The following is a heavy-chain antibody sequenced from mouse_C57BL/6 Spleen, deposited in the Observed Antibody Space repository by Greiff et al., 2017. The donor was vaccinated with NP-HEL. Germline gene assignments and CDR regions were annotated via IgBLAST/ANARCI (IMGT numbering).Heavy chain of an antibody. CDR3: ARDRDSPFDY. J-gene: IGHJ2*01. CDR1: GFTFSSYA. V-gene: IGHV5-4*01. D-gene: IGHD3-2*01. CDR2: ISDGGSYT. Sequence: EVQLVESGGGLVKPGGSLKLSCAASGFTFSSYAMSWVRQTPEKRLEWVATISDGGSYTYYPDNVQGRFTISRDNAKNNLYLQMSHLKSEDTAMYYCARDRDSPFDYWGQGTTLTVSS.